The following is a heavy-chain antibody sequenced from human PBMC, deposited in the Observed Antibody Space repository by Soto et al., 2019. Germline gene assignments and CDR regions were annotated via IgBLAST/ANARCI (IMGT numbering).Heavy chain of an antibody. D-gene: IGHD5-12*01. Sequence: EVQLVESGGGLVKPGGSLRLSCAASGFTFSSYSMNWVRQAPGKGLEWVSSISSSSSYIYYADSVKGRFTISRDNAKNSLYLQMSSLRAEATAVYYCARDRRDGYNFDYGGQGTLVTVSS. V-gene: IGHV3-21*01. CDR1: GFTFSSYS. J-gene: IGHJ4*02. CDR3: ARDRRDGYNFDY. CDR2: ISSSSSYI.